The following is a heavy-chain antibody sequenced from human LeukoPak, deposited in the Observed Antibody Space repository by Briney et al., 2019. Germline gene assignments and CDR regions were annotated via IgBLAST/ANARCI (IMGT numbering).Heavy chain of an antibody. D-gene: IGHD2-21*02. J-gene: IGHJ4*02. CDR1: GFPFRNYV. Sequence: GGSLRLSCAASGFPFRNYVMSWVRQAPGKGLEWVSYINHNGETIYYADSVRGRFTISRDNGKNSLYLQMNSLRDEDTAVYYCAADSDWAFHYWGQGTRVTVSS. CDR3: AADSDWAFHY. V-gene: IGHV3-48*02. CDR2: INHNGETI.